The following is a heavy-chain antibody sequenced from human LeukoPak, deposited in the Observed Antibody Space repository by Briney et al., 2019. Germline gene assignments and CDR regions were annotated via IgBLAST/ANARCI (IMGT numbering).Heavy chain of an antibody. CDR1: GFTFDDYA. CDR3: AKRPRSGWFFDY. V-gene: IGHV3-9*01. D-gene: IGHD6-19*01. Sequence: GRSLRLSCAASGFTFDDYAMHWVRQAPGKGLEWVSGISWNSGSIGYADSVKGRFTISRDNAKNSLYLQMNSLRADDTALYYCAKRPRSGWFFDYWGQGTLVTVSS. CDR2: ISWNSGSI. J-gene: IGHJ4*02.